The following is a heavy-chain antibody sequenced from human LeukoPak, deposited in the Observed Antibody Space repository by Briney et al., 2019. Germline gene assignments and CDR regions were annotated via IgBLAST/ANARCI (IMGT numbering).Heavy chain of an antibody. CDR1: GYTFTSYG. Sequence: ASVKVSCKASGYTFTSYGISWVRQATGQGLEWMGWMNPNSGNTGYAQKFQGRVTMTRNTSISTAYMELSSLRSEDTAVYYCVTTVVTAPFDYWGQGTLVTVSS. V-gene: IGHV1-8*02. CDR3: VTTVVTAPFDY. D-gene: IGHD4-23*01. J-gene: IGHJ4*02. CDR2: MNPNSGNT.